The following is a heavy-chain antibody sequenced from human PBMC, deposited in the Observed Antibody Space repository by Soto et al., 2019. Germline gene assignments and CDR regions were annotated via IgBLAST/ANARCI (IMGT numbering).Heavy chain of an antibody. J-gene: IGHJ4*02. V-gene: IGHV1-46*01. D-gene: IGHD2-15*01. Sequence: GASVKVSCKASGYTFTSYYMHWVRQAPGQGLEWMGIINPSGGSTSYAQKFQGRVTMTRDTSTSTVYMELSSLRSEDTAVYYCARDSVYCSGGSCYPREIDYWGQGTLVTVSS. CDR1: GYTFTSYY. CDR3: ARDSVYCSGGSCYPREIDY. CDR2: INPSGGST.